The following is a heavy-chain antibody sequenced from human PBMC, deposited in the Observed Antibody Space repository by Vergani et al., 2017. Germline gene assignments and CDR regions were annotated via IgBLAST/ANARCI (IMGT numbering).Heavy chain of an antibody. D-gene: IGHD6-19*01. CDR2: INPNSGGT. V-gene: IGHV1-2*02. CDR3: ARDGGIAVAGRYYYYYMDV. CDR1: GYTFTSYY. Sequence: QVPLVQSGAAVKKPGASVKVSCKASGYTFTSYYMHWVRQAPGQGLEWMGWINPNSGGTNYAQKFQGRVTMTRDTSISTAYMELSRLRSDDTAVYYCARDGGIAVAGRYYYYYMDVWGKGTTVTVSS. J-gene: IGHJ6*03.